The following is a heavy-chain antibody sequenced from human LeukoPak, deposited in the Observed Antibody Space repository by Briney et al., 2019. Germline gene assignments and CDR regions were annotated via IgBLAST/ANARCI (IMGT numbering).Heavy chain of an antibody. J-gene: IGHJ3*02. Sequence: SETLSLTCTVSGDSISSADHYWHWIRQPPGKGLEYIGYIYFSGSTSHNPTLKSRLTMSVDPSKNQFSLSLSSVTAADTAVYCCAGAGLGDAFDIWGQGTMVTVSS. D-gene: IGHD7-27*01. CDR1: GDSISSADHY. CDR3: AGAGLGDAFDI. CDR2: IYFSGST. V-gene: IGHV4-30-4*01.